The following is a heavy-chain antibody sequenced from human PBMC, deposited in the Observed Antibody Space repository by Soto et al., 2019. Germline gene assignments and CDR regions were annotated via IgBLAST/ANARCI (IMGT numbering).Heavy chain of an antibody. CDR2: IIPIFGTA. V-gene: IGHV1-69*13. Sequence: GASVKVSCKASGGTFSSYAISWVRQAPGQGLEWMGGIIPIFGTANYAQKFQGRVTITADESTSTAYMELSSLRSEDTAVYYCARDRSQGYKYYYDSSGYYDYWGQGTLVTVSS. CDR1: GGTFSSYA. CDR3: ARDRSQGYKYYYDSSGYYDY. D-gene: IGHD3-22*01. J-gene: IGHJ4*02.